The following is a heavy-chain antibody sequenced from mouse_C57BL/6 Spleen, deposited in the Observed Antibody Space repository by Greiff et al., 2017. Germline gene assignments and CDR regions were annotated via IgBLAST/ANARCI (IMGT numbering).Heavy chain of an antibody. CDR1: GYTFTSYW. Sequence: VQLQQPGAELVRPGSSVKLSCKASGYTFTSYWMDWVKQRPGQGLEWIGNIYPSDSETHYNQKFKDKATLTVDKSSSTAYMQLSSLTSEDSAVYYCARVMLRRYAMDYWCQGTSVTVSS. D-gene: IGHD2-12*01. CDR3: ARVMLRRYAMDY. CDR2: IYPSDSET. J-gene: IGHJ4*01. V-gene: IGHV1-61*01.